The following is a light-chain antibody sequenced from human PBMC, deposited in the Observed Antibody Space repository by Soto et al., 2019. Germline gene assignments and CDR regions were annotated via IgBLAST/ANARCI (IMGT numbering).Light chain of an antibody. J-gene: IGLJ3*02. Sequence: QSVLTQPPSMSGAPGQRVTISCTGSSSNIGAGYDVHWYQLLPGTAPKLLIYGNTNRPSGVPDRFSGSKSGTSASLAITGLRAEDEDESYYHSNSCSLNSWVFGGGTQLTVL. V-gene: IGLV1-40*01. CDR1: SSNIGAGYD. CDR2: GNT. CDR3: HSNSCSLNSWV.